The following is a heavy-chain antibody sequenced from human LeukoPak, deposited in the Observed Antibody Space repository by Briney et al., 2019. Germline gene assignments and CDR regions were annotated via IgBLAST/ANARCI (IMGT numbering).Heavy chain of an antibody. D-gene: IGHD1-1*01. V-gene: IGHV4-4*09. CDR2: VNTKGET. Sequence: SETLSLTCTVSGVSMSAFQWSWVRQSPDKGLEWIGCVNTKGETNYNPSLKSRVITSVDTSKSQFSLRLTSVTAADTAVYYCATSNDESAPFDHWGQGALVTVSS. CDR3: ATSNDESAPFDH. J-gene: IGHJ4*02. CDR1: GVSMSAFQ.